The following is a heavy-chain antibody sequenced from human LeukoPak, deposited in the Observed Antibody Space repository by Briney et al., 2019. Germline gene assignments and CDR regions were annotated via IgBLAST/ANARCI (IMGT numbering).Heavy chain of an antibody. CDR2: IWYDGSNK. Sequence: PGRSLRLSCAASGFTSSSYGMHWVRQAPGKGLEWMAVIWYDGSNKYYADSVKGRFTISRDNSKNTLYLQMNSLRAEDTAVYYCAKDWARIAAAGTRGGYWGQGTLVTVSS. CDR3: AKDWARIAAAGTRGGY. CDR1: GFTSSSYG. D-gene: IGHD6-13*01. V-gene: IGHV3-33*06. J-gene: IGHJ4*02.